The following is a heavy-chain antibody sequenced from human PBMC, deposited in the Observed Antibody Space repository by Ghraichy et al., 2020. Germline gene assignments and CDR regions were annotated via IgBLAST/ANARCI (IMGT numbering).Heavy chain of an antibody. D-gene: IGHD3-22*01. J-gene: IGHJ4*02. Sequence: GGSLRLSCAASGFTFSSYGMHWVRQAPGKGLEWVAFIRYDGSNKYYADSVKGRFTISRDNSKNTLYLQMNSLRAEDTAVYYCAKEDYTRKSMIVVLDYFDYWGQGTLVTVSS. CDR1: GFTFSSYG. CDR2: IRYDGSNK. CDR3: AKEDYTRKSMIVVLDYFDY. V-gene: IGHV3-30*02.